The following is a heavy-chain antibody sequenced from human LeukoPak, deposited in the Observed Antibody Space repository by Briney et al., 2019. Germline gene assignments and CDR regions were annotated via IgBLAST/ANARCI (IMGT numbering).Heavy chain of an antibody. V-gene: IGHV1-2*02. D-gene: IGHD2-8*02. CDR1: GYTFTGYY. CDR3: ARVDGGEWYYFDY. J-gene: IGHJ4*02. CDR2: INPNNGGT. Sequence: ASVKVSCKASGYTFTGYYMHWVRHAPGQGLEWMAWINPNNGGTNYAEKFQGRVTMTLDTSISTAYMELSRLRSDDTAIYYCARVDGGEWYYFDYWGQGTLVTVSS.